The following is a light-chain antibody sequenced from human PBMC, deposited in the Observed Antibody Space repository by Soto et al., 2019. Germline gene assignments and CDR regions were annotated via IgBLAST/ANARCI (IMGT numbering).Light chain of an antibody. CDR3: QQYNRSYT. V-gene: IGKV1-5*01. CDR2: GAS. CDR1: QSIANR. Sequence: DIQLTQSPSILSASGGDRVTITCRASQSIANRLAWYQQKPGKTPKLLIYGASTLESGVPSRFSGSGSGTDFTLTINSLQTDDFATYYCQQYNRSYTFGQGTKLEIK. J-gene: IGKJ2*01.